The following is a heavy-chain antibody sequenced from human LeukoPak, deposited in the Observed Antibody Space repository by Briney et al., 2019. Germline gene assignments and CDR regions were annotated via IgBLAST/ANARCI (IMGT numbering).Heavy chain of an antibody. CDR1: GFTFSDHS. J-gene: IGHJ4*02. V-gene: IGHV3-21*01. Sequence: PGGSLRLSCAASGFTFSDHSINWVRQAPGKGLEWVSYISGSSNYIYYADSVKGRFTISRDNAKNSLYLQMNSLRAEDTAVYYCARGIYGSGSYHYFDYWGQGTLVTVSS. D-gene: IGHD3-10*01. CDR3: ARGIYGSGSYHYFDY. CDR2: ISGSSNYI.